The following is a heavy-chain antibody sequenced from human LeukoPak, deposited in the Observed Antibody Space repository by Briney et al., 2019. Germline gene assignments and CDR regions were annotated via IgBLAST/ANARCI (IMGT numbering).Heavy chain of an antibody. J-gene: IGHJ4*02. V-gene: IGHV4-59*01. CDR2: IYYSGST. Sequence: SETLSLTCTVSGGSISSYYWSWIRQPPGKGLEWIGYIYYSGSTNYNPSLKSRVTIPVDTSKNQFSLKLSSVTAADTAVYYCARATIFGDYPFDYWGQGTLVTVSS. D-gene: IGHD3-3*01. CDR1: GGSISSYY. CDR3: ARATIFGDYPFDY.